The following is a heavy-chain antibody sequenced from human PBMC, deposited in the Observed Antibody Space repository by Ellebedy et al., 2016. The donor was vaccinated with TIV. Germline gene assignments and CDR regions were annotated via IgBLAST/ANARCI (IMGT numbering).Heavy chain of an antibody. V-gene: IGHV1-69*13. D-gene: IGHD3-22*01. CDR3: ARDRGDSSGYTTFDY. CDR2: IIPIFGTA. CDR1: GGTFSSYA. J-gene: IGHJ4*02. Sequence: SVKVSCXASGGTFSSYAISWVRQAPGQGLEWMGGIIPIFGTANYAQKFQGRVTITADESTSTAYMELSSLRSEDTAVYYCARDRGDSSGYTTFDYWGQGTLVTVSS.